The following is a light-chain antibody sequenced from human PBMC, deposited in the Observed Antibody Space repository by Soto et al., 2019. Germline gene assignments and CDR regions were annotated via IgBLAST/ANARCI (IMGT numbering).Light chain of an antibody. Sequence: ESVLTQSPGTLSLSPGERATLSCRASQSVSSNYLAWYQQTPGQAPKVLIYRASSRATGIPDRFSGSGSGTDFTLTISRLEPEDFAVYYCQQYGSSPLTFGGGTKVDIK. CDR1: QSVSSNY. CDR3: QQYGSSPLT. CDR2: RAS. V-gene: IGKV3-20*01. J-gene: IGKJ4*01.